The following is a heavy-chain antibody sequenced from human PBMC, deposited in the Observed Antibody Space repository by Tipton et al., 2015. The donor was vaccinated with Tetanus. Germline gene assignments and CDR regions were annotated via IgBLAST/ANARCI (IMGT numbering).Heavy chain of an antibody. CDR3: SSGSGTAISED. Sequence: TLSLTCTVSGGSISSYYWSWIRQPPGKGLEWIGTIHFGGDTAYNPSLRSRVTISVDTSRNHVSLKMTSVTAADTALYYCSSGSGTAISEDWGQGTLVTVSS. V-gene: IGHV4-59*04. CDR2: IHFGGDT. D-gene: IGHD1-7*01. J-gene: IGHJ4*02. CDR1: GGSISSYY.